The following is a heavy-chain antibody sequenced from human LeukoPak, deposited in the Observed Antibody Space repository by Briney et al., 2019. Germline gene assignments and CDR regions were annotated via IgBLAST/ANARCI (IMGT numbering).Heavy chain of an antibody. D-gene: IGHD3-22*01. J-gene: IGHJ4*02. V-gene: IGHV4-38-2*01. CDR3: ARVSDVDSSGYYLGY. CDR2: IYHSGST. Sequence: PADTESLTCAVSGYSISSGYYWGWIRQPPGKGLEWIGSIYHSGSTYYNPSLKSRVTISVDTSKNQFSLKLSSVTAADTAVYYCARVSDVDSSGYYLGYWGQETLVTVST. CDR1: GYSISSGYY.